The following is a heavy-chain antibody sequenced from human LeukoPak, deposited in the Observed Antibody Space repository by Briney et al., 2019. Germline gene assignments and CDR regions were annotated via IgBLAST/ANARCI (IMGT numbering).Heavy chain of an antibody. D-gene: IGHD4-11*01. Sequence: GGSLRLSCAASGFTFINYWMHWVRQAPGKGLVWVSRINSDGTSTTYADSVKGRFTISRDNAKNTLYLQMNSLRADDTAMYYYARDTGYSNYDYWGQGTLVTVSS. V-gene: IGHV3-74*01. CDR1: GFTFINYW. CDR2: INSDGTST. J-gene: IGHJ4*02. CDR3: ARDTGYSNYDY.